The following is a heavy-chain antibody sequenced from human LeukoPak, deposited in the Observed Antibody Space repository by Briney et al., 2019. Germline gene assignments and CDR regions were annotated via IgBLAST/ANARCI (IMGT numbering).Heavy chain of an antibody. Sequence: KSGGSLRLSCAASGFTFSDYYMNWIRQAPGKGLEYISYISGSSSDTNYADSVKGRFTISRDNAKKSLYLQMNSLSAEDTAVYYCGRFSRAPDYWGQGTLVTVSS. CDR3: GRFSRAPDY. J-gene: IGHJ4*02. V-gene: IGHV3-11*06. CDR1: GFTFSDYY. D-gene: IGHD2-2*01. CDR2: ISGSSSDT.